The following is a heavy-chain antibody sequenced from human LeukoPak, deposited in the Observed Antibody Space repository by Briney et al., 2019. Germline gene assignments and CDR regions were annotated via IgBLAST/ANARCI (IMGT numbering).Heavy chain of an antibody. J-gene: IGHJ4*02. CDR1: GFTFSSYS. CDR3: AREGWSSWLHGLDY. Sequence: GGSLRLSCAASGFTFSSYSMNWVRQAPGKGLEWVSSISSSSSYIYYADSVKGRFTISRDNAKNSLYLQMNSLRAEDTAVYYCAREGWSSWLHGLDYWGPGTRSPSPQ. CDR2: ISSSSSYI. V-gene: IGHV3-21*01. D-gene: IGHD6-13*01.